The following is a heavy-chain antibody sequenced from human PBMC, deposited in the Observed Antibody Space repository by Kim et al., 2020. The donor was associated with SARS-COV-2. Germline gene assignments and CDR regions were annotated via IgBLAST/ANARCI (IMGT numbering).Heavy chain of an antibody. Sequence: SETLSLTCTVSGGSISSYYWSWIRQPAGKGLEWIGRIYTSGSTNYNPSLKSRVTMSVDTSKNQFSLKLSSVTAADTAVYYCARDRHPQADSSGYYGDAFDIWGQGTMVTVSS. D-gene: IGHD3-22*01. V-gene: IGHV4-4*07. CDR2: IYTSGST. CDR1: GGSISSYY. J-gene: IGHJ3*02. CDR3: ARDRHPQADSSGYYGDAFDI.